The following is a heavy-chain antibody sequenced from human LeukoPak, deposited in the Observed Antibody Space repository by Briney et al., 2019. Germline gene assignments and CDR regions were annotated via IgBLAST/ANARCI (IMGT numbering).Heavy chain of an antibody. V-gene: IGHV3-7*03. Sequence: GGSLRVSCAASGFILSSNCMTWVRLAPGKGLEWVAYIREDGTETYYVDSVKGRFTISRDNAKNSLYLQMNSLRVEDTAVYYCAKEGRSLQTYWGQGTLVTVSS. CDR1: GFILSSNC. CDR3: AKEGRSLQTY. CDR2: IREDGTET. D-gene: IGHD5-24*01. J-gene: IGHJ4*02.